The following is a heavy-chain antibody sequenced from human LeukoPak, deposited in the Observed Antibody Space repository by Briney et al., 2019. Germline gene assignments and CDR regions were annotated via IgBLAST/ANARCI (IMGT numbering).Heavy chain of an antibody. CDR2: IYPGDSDS. D-gene: IGHD3-22*01. Sequence: GESLKISCKGSGYSFTSYWIGWVRQMPGKGLEWMGIIYPGDSDSRYSPSFQGQVTISADKSISTAYLQWSSLKASDTAMYYCARQLEEYDSSGGFDYWGQGTLVTVSS. CDR1: GYSFTSYW. J-gene: IGHJ4*02. CDR3: ARQLEEYDSSGGFDY. V-gene: IGHV5-51*01.